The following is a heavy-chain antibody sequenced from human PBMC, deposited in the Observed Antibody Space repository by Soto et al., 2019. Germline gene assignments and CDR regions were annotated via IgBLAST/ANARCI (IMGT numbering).Heavy chain of an antibody. Sequence: SATLSLTCTVSGGSISSSSYYWGWIRQPPGKGLEWIGSIYYSGSTYYNPSLKSRVTISVDTSKNQFSLKLSSVTAADTAVYYCARRRMESSGWYPPALNYYGMDVWGQGTTVTV. V-gene: IGHV4-39*01. CDR3: ARRRMESSGWYPPALNYYGMDV. CDR1: GGSISSSSYY. CDR2: IYYSGST. J-gene: IGHJ6*02. D-gene: IGHD6-19*01.